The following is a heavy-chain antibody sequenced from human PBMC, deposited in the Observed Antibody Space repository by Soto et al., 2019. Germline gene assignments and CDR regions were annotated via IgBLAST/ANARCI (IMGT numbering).Heavy chain of an antibody. J-gene: IGHJ4*02. V-gene: IGHV3-23*01. D-gene: IGHD1-1*01. CDR3: AKATGTTLY. CDR1: GFTFSSYA. CDR2: SGSGGRA. Sequence: EVQLLVSGGGLVQPGGSLRLSCEASGFTFSSYAMTWVRQAPGKGLEWVSASGSGGRAFYSDSVKGRFTISRDNSRNTLYLQLPSLRVDDTAVYFCAKATGTTLYWGQGTLVTVSS.